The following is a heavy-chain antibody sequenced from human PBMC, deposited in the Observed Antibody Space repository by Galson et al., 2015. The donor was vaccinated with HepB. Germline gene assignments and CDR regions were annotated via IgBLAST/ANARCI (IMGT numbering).Heavy chain of an antibody. Sequence: TVSVISAVFGDFINSGGFSCRWIRLPPGWGVDWAGYIQHRGSAQYNPGLKIQGRISVERSKHQCPLKLNSVTAADTAVYYCARGDTVVSPPGGFDPWGQGVLVTVSS. CDR3: ARGDTVVSPPGGFDP. D-gene: IGHD1-26*01. CDR1: GDFINSGGFS. V-gene: IGHV4-30-2*01. J-gene: IGHJ5*02. CDR2: IQHRGSA.